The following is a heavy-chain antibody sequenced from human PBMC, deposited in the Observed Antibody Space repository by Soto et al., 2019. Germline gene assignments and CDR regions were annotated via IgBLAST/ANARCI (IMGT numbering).Heavy chain of an antibody. CDR2: IYSSGNT. V-gene: IGHV4-59*08. J-gene: IGHJ4*02. Sequence: SETLSLTCTVSGGSISSYYWSWIRQPPGKGLEWIGYIYSSGNTNYNPSLQSRVTISVDTSKNQFSLKLSSVTAADTAVYYCARRSGASGRYFDYWGQGTLVTVS. CDR3: ARRSGASGRYFDY. D-gene: IGHD1-26*01. CDR1: GGSISSYY.